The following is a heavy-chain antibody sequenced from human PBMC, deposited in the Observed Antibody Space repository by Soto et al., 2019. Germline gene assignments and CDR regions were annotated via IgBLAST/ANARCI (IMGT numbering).Heavy chain of an antibody. CDR1: GFTFSRYA. Sequence: EVQLLESGGGLVQPGGSLRLSCAASGFTFSRYALSWVRQAPGKGREWVSAISGSGGSTYYADSVKGRFTISRDNSKNTRYLQMNSLRAEDTAVYYCAKSLDYDFWSGYSWGQGTLVTVSS. D-gene: IGHD3-3*01. CDR3: AKSLDYDFWSGYS. CDR2: ISGSGGST. V-gene: IGHV3-23*01. J-gene: IGHJ5*02.